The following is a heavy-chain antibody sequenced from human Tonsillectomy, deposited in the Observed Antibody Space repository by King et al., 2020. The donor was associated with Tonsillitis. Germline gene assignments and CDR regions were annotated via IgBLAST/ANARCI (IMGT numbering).Heavy chain of an antibody. D-gene: IGHD6-13*01. V-gene: IGHV1-2*02. Sequence: VQLVESGAEVKKPGASVKVSCKASGYTFTGYYMDWVRQAPGQGLEWMAWINPNSGGTNYAQKFQGRVTITRDTSINTAYMELSRLRSDDTAVYYCARGGSSSSLNYYYGMDVWGQGTTVTVSS. CDR2: INPNSGGT. CDR1: GYTFTGYY. J-gene: IGHJ6*02. CDR3: ARGGSSSSLNYYYGMDV.